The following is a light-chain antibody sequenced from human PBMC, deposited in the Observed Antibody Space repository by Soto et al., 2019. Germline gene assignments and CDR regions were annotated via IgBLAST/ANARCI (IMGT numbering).Light chain of an antibody. J-gene: IGKJ2*01. CDR2: TSG. Sequence: IHMTQSPSSLSASVGDRVTISCRASQRITTYLNWYQQKPGEAPKLLIYTSGTLQRGVPSRFIGSGSGTDFTLTITSLQPADFATYFCQQTYSTPYTFGQGTKLEIK. CDR1: QRITTY. CDR3: QQTYSTPYT. V-gene: IGKV1-39*01.